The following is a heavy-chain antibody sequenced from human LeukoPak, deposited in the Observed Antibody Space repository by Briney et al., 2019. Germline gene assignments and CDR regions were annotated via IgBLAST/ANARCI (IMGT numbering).Heavy chain of an antibody. J-gene: IGHJ4*02. V-gene: IGHV4-61*02. CDR3: ARSMVRGVINY. CDR2: IYTSGST. Sequence: PSQTLSLTCTVSGGSISSGSYYWSWIRQPAGKGLEWIGRIYTSGSTNYNPSLKSRVTISVDTSKNQFSLKLSSVTAADTAVYYCARSMVRGVINYWGREPWSPSPQ. CDR1: GGSISSGSYY. D-gene: IGHD3-10*01.